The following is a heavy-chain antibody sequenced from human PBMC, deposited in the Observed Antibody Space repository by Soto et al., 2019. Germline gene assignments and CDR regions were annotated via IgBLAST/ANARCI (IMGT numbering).Heavy chain of an antibody. CDR1: GFTFSNYG. D-gene: IGHD3-22*01. Sequence: QVQLVESGGGVVQPGGSLRLSCAASGFTFSNYGMHWVRQAPGKGLEWVAVISYDGRNSYYADSVQGRFTISRDNSNNAVYLHMDCLRAEDTAIYYCAKAQGPGATVIVLDGMDVWGQGTTVTMSS. CDR3: AKAQGPGATVIVLDGMDV. V-gene: IGHV3-30*18. J-gene: IGHJ6*02. CDR2: ISYDGRNS.